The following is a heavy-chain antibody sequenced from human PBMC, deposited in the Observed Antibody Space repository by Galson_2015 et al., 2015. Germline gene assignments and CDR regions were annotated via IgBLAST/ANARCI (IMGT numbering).Heavy chain of an antibody. V-gene: IGHV7-4-1*02. CDR1: YNFTNHA. D-gene: IGHD4-17*01. CDR2: INTNTGNQ. Sequence: YNFTNHAIAWVRQAPGQGLEWMGWINTNTGNQTYAQGFTGPFVLSLDTSVSTAYLQIKRLEAEDTAVYYCARDPSPYGDLAAWYFDLWGRGTLVTVSS. J-gene: IGHJ2*01. CDR3: ARDPSPYGDLAAWYFDL.